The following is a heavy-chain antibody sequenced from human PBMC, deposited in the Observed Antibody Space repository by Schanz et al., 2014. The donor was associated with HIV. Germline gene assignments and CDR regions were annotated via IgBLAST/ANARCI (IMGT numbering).Heavy chain of an antibody. CDR1: GFNFNNYA. Sequence: VQLLESGGGLEQPGGSLRLSCAASGFNFNNYAMTWVRQAPGKGLEWVAVIWSDGNNKYYGDSVKGRFTISRDNSKNTLYLQMNSLGVEDTAVYFCARDGARTSHWGFWGQGTLVTVSS. CDR3: ARDGARTSHWGF. J-gene: IGHJ4*02. D-gene: IGHD2-2*01. V-gene: IGHV3-33*08. CDR2: IWSDGNNK.